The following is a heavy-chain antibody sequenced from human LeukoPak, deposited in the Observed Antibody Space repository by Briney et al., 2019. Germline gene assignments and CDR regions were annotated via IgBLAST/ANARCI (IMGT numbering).Heavy chain of an antibody. CDR2: ISYDGSNK. V-gene: IGHV3-30-3*02. J-gene: IGHJ6*02. Sequence: GGSLRLSCAASGFTFSGYPIHWVRQAPGKGLEWVAVISYDGSNKYYADSVKGRFTISRDNSKNTLYLQMNSLRAEDTAVYYCAKDSRESSGHFPYYYYYHYGLDVWGQGTTVTVSS. D-gene: IGHD3-22*01. CDR3: AKDSRESSGHFPYYYYYHYGLDV. CDR1: GFTFSGYP.